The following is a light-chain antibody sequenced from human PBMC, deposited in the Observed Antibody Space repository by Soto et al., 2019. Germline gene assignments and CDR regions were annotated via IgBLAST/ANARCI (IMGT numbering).Light chain of an antibody. V-gene: IGLV1-40*01. Sequence: QSLLTQPPSVSGAPGQRVTISCTGSSSNIGAGYDVHWYQQLPGTAPKLLIYDNNNRPSGVPDRFSGSKSGTSASLAITGLQAEDEADYYCQSYDSSLSGYVFGTGTKVPV. CDR1: SSNIGAGYD. CDR3: QSYDSSLSGYV. CDR2: DNN. J-gene: IGLJ1*01.